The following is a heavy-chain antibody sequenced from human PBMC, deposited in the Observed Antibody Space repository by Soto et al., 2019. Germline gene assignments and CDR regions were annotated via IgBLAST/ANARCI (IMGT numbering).Heavy chain of an antibody. J-gene: IGHJ4*02. Sequence: QVQLVESGGGVVQPGRSLRLSCAASGFTFSSYAMQWVRQAPGKGLEWVAVISYDGSNKYYADSVKGRFTIARDNSKNKLYLQMKSLRAEDTAVYYCARDSGEQWLVRQVADYWGQGTLVTVSS. V-gene: IGHV3-30-3*01. CDR3: ARDSGEQWLVRQVADY. D-gene: IGHD6-19*01. CDR1: GFTFSSYA. CDR2: ISYDGSNK.